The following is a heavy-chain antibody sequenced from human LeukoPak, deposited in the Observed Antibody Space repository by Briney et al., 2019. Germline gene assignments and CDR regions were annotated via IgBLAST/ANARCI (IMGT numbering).Heavy chain of an antibody. Sequence: GGSLRLSCAASGFTFSSYAMSWVRQAPGKGLEWVSAISGSGGSTYYADSVKGRFTISRDNSKNTLYLQMNSLRAEDTAVYYCAKFLHYSSSFSSASDYWGQGTLVTVSS. J-gene: IGHJ4*02. D-gene: IGHD6-13*01. CDR1: GFTFSSYA. CDR2: ISGSGGST. V-gene: IGHV3-23*01. CDR3: AKFLHYSSSFSSASDY.